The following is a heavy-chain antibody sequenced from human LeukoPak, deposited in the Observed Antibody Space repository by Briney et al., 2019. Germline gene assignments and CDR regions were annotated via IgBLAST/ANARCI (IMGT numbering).Heavy chain of an antibody. Sequence: GGSLRLSCAASGFTFSNYYMSWIRQAPGKGLEWVSYISSSATTMYYADSVKDRFIISRDNAKSSLFLQMNSLRAEDTAVYYCARGDYDKYGMDVWGQGTTVTVSS. CDR3: ARGDYDKYGMDV. CDR2: ISSSATTM. V-gene: IGHV3-11*01. CDR1: GFTFSNYY. J-gene: IGHJ6*02.